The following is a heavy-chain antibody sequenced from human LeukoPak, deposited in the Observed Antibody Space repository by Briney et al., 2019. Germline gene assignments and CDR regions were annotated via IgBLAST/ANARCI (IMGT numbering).Heavy chain of an antibody. CDR1: GYTFTNYD. J-gene: IGHJ4*02. V-gene: IGHV1-8*01. Sequence: ASVKVSCKASGYTFTNYDINWVRQATGQGLEWMGWMNPNSGNTGYLQKFQGRVTMTTDTSTSTSYMELASLRFDDTAIYYCARNHLGLGLWGQGTLVTVSS. D-gene: IGHD3-16*01. CDR3: ARNHLGLGL. CDR2: MNPNSGNT.